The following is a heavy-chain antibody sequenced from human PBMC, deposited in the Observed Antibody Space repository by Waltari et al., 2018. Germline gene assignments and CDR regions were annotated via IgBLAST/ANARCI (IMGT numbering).Heavy chain of an antibody. CDR2: INHSGST. Sequence: QVQLQQWGEGLFKPSEPLSLPCAVHSGSFRGYDWRGIRPPPGKGLAWLGEINHSGSTNYNPSLKSRVPRSVDTSKNQFSLKLNSVTAADTAVYYCARTRGVDTSPYYWGQGTLVTVSS. CDR3: ARTRGVDTSPYY. CDR1: SGSFRGYD. J-gene: IGHJ4*02. V-gene: IGHV4-34*01. D-gene: IGHD3-10*01.